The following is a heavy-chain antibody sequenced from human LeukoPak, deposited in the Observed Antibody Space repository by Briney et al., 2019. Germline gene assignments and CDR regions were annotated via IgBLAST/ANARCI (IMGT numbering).Heavy chain of an antibody. CDR2: ISAYNGNT. Sequence: ASVKVSCKASGYTFTSYGISWVRQAPGQGLEWMGWISAYNGNTNYAQKLQGRVTMTTDTSTSTAYMELRSLRSNDTAVYYCARDKGSWLRSDAFDIWGQGTMVTVSS. CDR3: ARDKGSWLRSDAFDI. D-gene: IGHD5-12*01. J-gene: IGHJ3*02. V-gene: IGHV1-18*01. CDR1: GYTFTSYG.